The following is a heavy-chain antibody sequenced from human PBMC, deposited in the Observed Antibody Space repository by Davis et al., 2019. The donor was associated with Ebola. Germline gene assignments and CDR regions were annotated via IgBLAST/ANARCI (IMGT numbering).Heavy chain of an antibody. J-gene: IGHJ6*04. CDR1: GDSVSSGG. V-gene: IGHV6-1*01. Sequence: HSQTLSLTCAISGDSVSSGGWNWIRQTPSSALAFLXPTYSYMSKWNNAYAASVKSRISVNSDTSKNKFSLQVNSVTHDDTAVYYCTRGWLRGGMDVWGKGTMVTVSS. D-gene: IGHD5-12*01. CDR3: TRGWLRGGMDV. CDR2: TYSYMSKWNN.